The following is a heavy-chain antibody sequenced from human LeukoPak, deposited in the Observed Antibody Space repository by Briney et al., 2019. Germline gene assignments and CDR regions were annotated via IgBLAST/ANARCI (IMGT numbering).Heavy chain of an antibody. CDR2: IKQDGSEK. D-gene: IGHD4-17*01. CDR3: ARDRDYGDYVLDNWFDP. CDR1: GFTFSRYW. J-gene: IGHJ5*02. Sequence: GGSLRLSCAASGFTFSRYWMSWVRQAPGKGLEWVANIKQDGSEKYYVDSVKGRFTISRDNAKNSLYLQMNSLRAEDTAVYYCARDRDYGDYVLDNWFDPWGQGTLVTVSS. V-gene: IGHV3-7*01.